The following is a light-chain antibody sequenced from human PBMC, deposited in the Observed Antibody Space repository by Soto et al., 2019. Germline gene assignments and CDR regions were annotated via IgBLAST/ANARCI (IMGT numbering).Light chain of an antibody. Sequence: QSVLTQPASVSGSPGQSITISCTGTSSDVGGYNYVSWYQQHPGKAPKLMIYDVSNRPSGVSNRFSCSKSGNTASLTISGLQAEDEADYYCSSYTSSSLHVFGTGTKVTVL. V-gene: IGLV2-14*03. CDR2: DVS. J-gene: IGLJ1*01. CDR1: SSDVGGYNY. CDR3: SSYTSSSLHV.